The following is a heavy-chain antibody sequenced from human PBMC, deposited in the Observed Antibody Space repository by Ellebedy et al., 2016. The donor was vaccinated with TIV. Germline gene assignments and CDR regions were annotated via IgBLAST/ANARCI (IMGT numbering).Heavy chain of an antibody. CDR1: GFTFSSYW. CDR3: ARDAAAGRGCQFDP. CDR2: ISSSGSTI. V-gene: IGHV3-48*04. D-gene: IGHD6-13*01. J-gene: IGHJ5*02. Sequence: GESLKISCAASGFTFSSYWMNWVRQAPGKGLEWVSYISSSGSTIYYADSVKGRFTISRDNAKNSLYLQMSSLRAEDTAVYYCARDAAAGRGCQFDPWGQGTLVTVSS.